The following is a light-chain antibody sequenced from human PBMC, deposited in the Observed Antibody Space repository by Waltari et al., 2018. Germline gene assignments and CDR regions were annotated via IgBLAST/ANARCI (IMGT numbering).Light chain of an antibody. CDR1: SSTIGGYTF. CDR3: TSYESGGTWV. V-gene: IGLV2-14*03. Sequence: QSALTHPAPVSGSPGQSIPIPSPGTSSTIGGYTFVPWYQQHPGKAPKVMIYDVIKRPSGVSNRFSGSKSGNTASLTISGLQADDEADYYCTSYESGGTWVFGGGTKVTV. J-gene: IGLJ3*02. CDR2: DVI.